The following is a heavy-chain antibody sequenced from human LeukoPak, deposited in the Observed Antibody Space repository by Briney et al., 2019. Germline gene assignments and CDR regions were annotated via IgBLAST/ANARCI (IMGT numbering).Heavy chain of an antibody. J-gene: IGHJ4*02. D-gene: IGHD3-16*01. V-gene: IGHV3-15*01. CDR2: YKTEDEDGTK. CDR1: RSIFSKAW. CDR3: TSALNLVLGELLGY. Sequence: GGSLRLSCAASRSIFSKAWMAWVRQAPGKGLEWVGHYKTEDEDGTKDYGGLVKGRFTTTRDDAKSTLYLQMNSLNTEDTAVYFCTSALNLVLGELLGYWGQGTLVTVSS.